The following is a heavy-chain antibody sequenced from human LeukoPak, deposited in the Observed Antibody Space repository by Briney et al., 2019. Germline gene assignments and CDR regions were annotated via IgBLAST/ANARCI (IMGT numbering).Heavy chain of an antibody. D-gene: IGHD2-2*02. V-gene: IGHV4-38-2*02. CDR1: GYSFSSGYL. CDR3: ASTLDIVVVPTAIREGNDAFDI. CDR2: IYNSGST. Sequence: SETLSLTCTVSGYSFSSGYLWGCIRQPRERRLEGIGSIYNSGSTYYTPSLKSRFTISVDTSKNQLSLKLSTVTAADTAVYYCASTLDIVVVPTAIREGNDAFDIWGQGTTVTVSS. J-gene: IGHJ3*02.